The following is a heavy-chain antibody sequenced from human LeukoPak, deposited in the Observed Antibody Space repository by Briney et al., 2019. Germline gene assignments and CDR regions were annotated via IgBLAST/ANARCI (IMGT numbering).Heavy chain of an antibody. V-gene: IGHV4-4*07. CDR2: IYTSGST. CDR3: AVGLLWFGKLDY. CDR1: GGSLSSYY. D-gene: IGHD3-10*01. Sequence: SEALSVTCTVSGGSLSSYYWSWIRQPAGTGLEWIGRIYTSGSTNYNPSLTSRVTMSVDTSKNQFSLKLSSVTAADTAVYYCAVGLLWFGKLDYGGQGPLVTVSS. J-gene: IGHJ4*02.